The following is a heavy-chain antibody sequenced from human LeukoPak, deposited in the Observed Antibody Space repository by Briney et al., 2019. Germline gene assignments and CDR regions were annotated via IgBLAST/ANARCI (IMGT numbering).Heavy chain of an antibody. V-gene: IGHV3-30*04. CDR2: ISYDGSNK. D-gene: IGHD6-19*01. J-gene: IGHJ4*02. CDR3: AKTSYSSGWPLDY. CDR1: GFTFSTYT. Sequence: PGGSLRLSCAASGFTFSTYTMHWVRQAPGKGLEWVALISYDGSNKYYADSVKGRFTISRDNSKNTLYLQMNSLRAEDTAVYYCAKTSYSSGWPLDYWGQGALVTVSS.